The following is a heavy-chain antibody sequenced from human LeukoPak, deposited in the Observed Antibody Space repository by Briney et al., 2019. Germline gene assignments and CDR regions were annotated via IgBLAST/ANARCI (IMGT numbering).Heavy chain of an antibody. Sequence: SETLSLTCTVSGGSFEHYFWSWIRQPPGKGLEWIGYVYYSGSTDYSPSLKSRLTISADTSKNQFSLKLSSVTAANTAVYYCASHRRSHGSEYWGQGTLVTVSS. CDR1: GGSFEHYF. CDR3: ASHRRSHGSEY. CDR2: VYYSGST. J-gene: IGHJ4*02. V-gene: IGHV4-59*01. D-gene: IGHD3-10*01.